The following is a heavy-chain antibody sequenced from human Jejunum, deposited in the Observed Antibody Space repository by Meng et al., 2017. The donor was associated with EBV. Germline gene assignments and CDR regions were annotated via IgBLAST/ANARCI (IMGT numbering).Heavy chain of an antibody. CDR1: GDSTSSSHW. D-gene: IGHD4-11*01. CDR2: MHPGGST. J-gene: IGHJ4*02. Sequence: QLQLQASGPGLVKPSGTLSLPCAVSGDSTSSSHWWSWVRQPPGKGLEWIGEMHPGGSTNYNPSLKSRVTISVDNSKNQFSLKLTSVTAADTAVYYCAKSNDYSLNSWGQGTLVTVSS. CDR3: AKSNDYSLNS. V-gene: IGHV4-4*02.